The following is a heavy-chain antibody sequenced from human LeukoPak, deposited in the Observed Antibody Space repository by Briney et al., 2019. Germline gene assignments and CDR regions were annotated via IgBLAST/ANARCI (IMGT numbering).Heavy chain of an antibody. J-gene: IGHJ4*02. D-gene: IGHD6-19*01. Sequence: PSETLSLTCTVSGDSISSSSYYWAWIRQPPGTGLEWIGAIYSRGNTYYNPSLKSRLTIFIDTSKNQFSLKLRSVTAADTAAYLCARRGWDRPFDYWGQGTLVTVSS. CDR3: ARRGWDRPFDY. CDR1: GDSISSSSYY. V-gene: IGHV4-39*01. CDR2: IYSRGNT.